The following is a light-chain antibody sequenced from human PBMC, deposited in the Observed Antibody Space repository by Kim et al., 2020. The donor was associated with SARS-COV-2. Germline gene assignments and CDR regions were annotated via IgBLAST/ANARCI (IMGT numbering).Light chain of an antibody. CDR3: QQRSSWT. CDR1: QSVSSD. V-gene: IGKV3-11*01. J-gene: IGKJ1*01. Sequence: LSLSPGERATLSCRVSQSVSSDLAWYQQRPGQAPRLLIYDASNRATGIPARFSGSGSGTDFTLTISSLEPEDFAVYYCQQRSSWTFGQGTKVDIK. CDR2: DAS.